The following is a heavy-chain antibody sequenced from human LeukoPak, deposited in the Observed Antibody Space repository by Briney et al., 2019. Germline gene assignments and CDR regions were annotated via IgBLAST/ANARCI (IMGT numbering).Heavy chain of an antibody. J-gene: IGHJ3*02. Sequence: SETLSLTCTVSGGSISSSSYYWGWIRQPPGKGLEWIGSIYYSGSTYYNPSLKSRVTISVDTSKNQFSLKLSSVTAADTAVYYCVRQEEISSPDAFDIWGQGTMVTVSS. D-gene: IGHD6-6*01. CDR2: IYYSGST. V-gene: IGHV4-39*01. CDR3: VRQEEISSPDAFDI. CDR1: GGSISSSSYY.